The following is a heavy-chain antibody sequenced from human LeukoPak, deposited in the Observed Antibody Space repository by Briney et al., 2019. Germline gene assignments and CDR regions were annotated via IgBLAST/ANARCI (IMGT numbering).Heavy chain of an antibody. Sequence: PSETLSLTCTDSGGSIRSYYWSWIRQPPGKGLEWIGYIYTSGSTNYNPSLKSRVTISVDTSKNQFSLKLSSVTAADTAVYYCASGTITKSPHYYYYMDVWGKGTTVTVSS. CDR3: ASGTITKSPHYYYYMDV. CDR1: GGSIRSYY. CDR2: IYTSGST. J-gene: IGHJ6*03. V-gene: IGHV4-4*09. D-gene: IGHD5-12*01.